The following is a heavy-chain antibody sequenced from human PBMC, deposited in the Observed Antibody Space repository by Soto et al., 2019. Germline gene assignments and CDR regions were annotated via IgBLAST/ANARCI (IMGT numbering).Heavy chain of an antibody. J-gene: IGHJ4*02. CDR2: IYYSGNT. Sequence: SETLSLTCTVSGGSIIRGCSYWSWIRQHPGKGLEWIGYIYYSGNTYYNPSLKSRLTISVDTSKNQFSLKLSSVTAADTAVYYCARDKSGYSDFDYWGQGTLVTVS. V-gene: IGHV4-31*03. CDR1: GGSIIRGCSY. CDR3: ARDKSGYSDFDY. D-gene: IGHD3-3*01.